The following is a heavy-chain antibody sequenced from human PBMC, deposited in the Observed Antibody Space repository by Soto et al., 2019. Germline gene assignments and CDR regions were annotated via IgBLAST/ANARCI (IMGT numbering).Heavy chain of an antibody. CDR3: ARDVMAVVPADIAYYYDGMDV. CDR2: ILPIFLTA. D-gene: IGHD2-2*01. J-gene: IGHJ6*02. V-gene: IGHV1-69*01. CDR1: GGTFSSYA. Sequence: QVQLVHSGAEVKTPRSSVKVSCKASGGTFSSYAISWVRQAPGHGLEWIVGILPIFLTANYAQQFQGRVTITADESTSTVYMELSSLRSEDTGVSYCARDVMAVVPADIAYYYDGMDVWCQGTTVTVSS.